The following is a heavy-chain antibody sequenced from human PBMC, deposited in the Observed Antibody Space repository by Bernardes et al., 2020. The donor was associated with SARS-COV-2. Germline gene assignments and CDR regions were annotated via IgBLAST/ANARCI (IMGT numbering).Heavy chain of an antibody. Sequence: GGSLRLSCAASGFTFSNYLFSWFRQAPGKGLEWVSSISGTGTYIYYADSVKGRFTISRDNSKNTLYLQMNSLRAEDTAVYYCARAWSSSTHGYSYCYGMDGGGQGTTVTVSS. CDR1: GFTFSNYL. CDR2: ISGTGTYI. J-gene: IGHJ6*02. V-gene: IGHV3-21*01. D-gene: IGHD6-13*01. CDR3: ARAWSSSTHGYSYCYGMDG.